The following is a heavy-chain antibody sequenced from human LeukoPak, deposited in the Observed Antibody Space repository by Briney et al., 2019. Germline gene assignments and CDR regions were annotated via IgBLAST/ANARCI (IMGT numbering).Heavy chain of an antibody. Sequence: ASVKVSCKASGYTFTGYYMHWVRQAPGQGLEWMGWINPNSGGTNYAQKFQGRVTMTRDTSISTAYMELSRLRSDDTAVYYCARDRYYYDSSGTPFDPWGPGTLVTVSS. J-gene: IGHJ5*01. CDR3: ARDRYYYDSSGTPFDP. CDR1: GYTFTGYY. V-gene: IGHV1-2*02. CDR2: INPNSGGT. D-gene: IGHD3-22*01.